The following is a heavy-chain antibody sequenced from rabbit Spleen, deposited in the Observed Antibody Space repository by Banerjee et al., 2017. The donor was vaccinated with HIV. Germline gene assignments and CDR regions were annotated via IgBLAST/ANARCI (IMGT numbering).Heavy chain of an antibody. D-gene: IGHD1-1*01. J-gene: IGHJ6*01. CDR3: ARDTSSSFSSYGMDL. Sequence: QSLEESGGDLVKPGASLTLTCKASGLDFSSSYWMCWVRQAPGKGLEWIACIDTGSSGFTYFATWAKGRFTCSKTSSTTVTLQMTRLTAADTATYFCARDTSSSFSSYGMDLWGQGTLVTVS. CDR1: GLDFSSSYW. CDR2: IDTGSSGFT. V-gene: IGHV1S40*01.